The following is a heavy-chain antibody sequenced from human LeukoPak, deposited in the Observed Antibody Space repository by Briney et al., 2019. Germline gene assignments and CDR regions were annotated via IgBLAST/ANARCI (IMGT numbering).Heavy chain of an antibody. CDR3: ARYSGGGYDFDY. Sequence: SETLSLTCTVSGGSISSYYWSWVRQPPGKGLEWIRYIYTSGNTNYNPSLKSRVTISVDTSKNQFSLKLSSVTAADTAVYYCARYSGGGYDFDYWGQGTLVTVSS. CDR1: GGSISSYY. J-gene: IGHJ4*02. CDR2: IYTSGNT. D-gene: IGHD5-12*01. V-gene: IGHV4-4*09.